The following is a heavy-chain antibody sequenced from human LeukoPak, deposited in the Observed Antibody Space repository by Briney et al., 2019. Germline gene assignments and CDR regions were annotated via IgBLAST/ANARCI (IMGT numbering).Heavy chain of an antibody. J-gene: IGHJ5*02. V-gene: IGHV1-69*05. CDR3: ASGFYGAGRDWFDP. D-gene: IGHD3-10*01. CDR1: GGTFSSYA. CDR2: IIPIFGTA. Sequence: SVKVSCKASGGTFSSYAISWVRQAPGQGLEWMGGIIPIFGTANYAQKFQGRVTITTDESTSTAYMELSSLRSEDTAVYYCASGFYGAGRDWFDPWGQGTLVTVSS.